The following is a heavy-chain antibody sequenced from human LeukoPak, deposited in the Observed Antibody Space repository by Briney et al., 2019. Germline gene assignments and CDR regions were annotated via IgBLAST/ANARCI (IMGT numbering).Heavy chain of an antibody. V-gene: IGHV3-23*01. CDR1: GFTFSTYS. D-gene: IGHD3-3*01. Sequence: GGSLRLSCAASGFTFSTYSMNWVRQAPGKGLEWVSAISGSGGSTYYADSVKGRFTISRDNSKNTLYLQMNSLRAADTAVYYCAKGATIFGVVTYFDYWGQGTLVTVSS. J-gene: IGHJ4*02. CDR2: ISGSGGST. CDR3: AKGATIFGVVTYFDY.